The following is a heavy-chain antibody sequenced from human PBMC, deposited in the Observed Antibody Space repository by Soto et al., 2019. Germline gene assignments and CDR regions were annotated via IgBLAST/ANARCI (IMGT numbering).Heavy chain of an antibody. Sequence: QLQLQESGPGLVKPSETLSLTCTVSGGSISSSSYYWGWIRQPPGKGLEWIGSIYYSGSTYYNPSLKSRVTISVDTSKNQFSLKLSSVTAADTAVYYCARHAGNDLTYYDFWSGPLPDYWGQGTLVTVSS. D-gene: IGHD3-3*01. CDR3: ARHAGNDLTYYDFWSGPLPDY. CDR2: IYYSGST. V-gene: IGHV4-39*01. CDR1: GGSISSSSYY. J-gene: IGHJ4*02.